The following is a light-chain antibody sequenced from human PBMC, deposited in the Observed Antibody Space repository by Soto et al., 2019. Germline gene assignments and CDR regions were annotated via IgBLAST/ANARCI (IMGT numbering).Light chain of an antibody. CDR3: HQYNNWPFT. Sequence: EIVLTQSPATLSLSPGERATLSCRASQSISNILAWYQQKPGQAPRLLIYHSSTRATGVPARFGGSGSGTEFTLTITSLQSEDVAVYYCHQYNNWPFTFGQGTKLEIK. CDR2: HSS. J-gene: IGKJ2*01. CDR1: QSISNI. V-gene: IGKV3-15*01.